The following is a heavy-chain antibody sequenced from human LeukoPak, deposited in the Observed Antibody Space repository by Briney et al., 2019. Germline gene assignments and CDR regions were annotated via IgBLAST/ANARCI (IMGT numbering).Heavy chain of an antibody. CDR3: AKGGHYSFFDY. CDR1: GLIFRNYA. CDR2: TSGDGTET. D-gene: IGHD4-11*01. J-gene: IGHJ4*02. V-gene: IGHV3-23*01. Sequence: SGGSLRLSCTASGLIFRNYAMTWVRQAPRKGLEWVSTTSGDGTETFYADSVKGRFTISRDNSKNTHYLQMSSLRAEDTGIYYCAKGGHYSFFDYWGQGTLVTVSS.